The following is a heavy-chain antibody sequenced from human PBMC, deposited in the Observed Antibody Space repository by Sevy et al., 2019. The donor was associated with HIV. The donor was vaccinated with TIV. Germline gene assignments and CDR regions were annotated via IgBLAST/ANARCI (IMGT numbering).Heavy chain of an antibody. CDR3: VKDLGGIETLDYYSYYSMDV. V-gene: IGHV3-9*01. CDR2: ISWNSNKI. J-gene: IGHJ6*02. Sequence: GGSLRLSCVASGFRFEDYAMHWVRQVPGKSPEWVSGISWNSNKIGYADPVKGRFTISRDSARNSVYLQMSSLRPEDTALYYCVKDLGGIETLDYYSYYSMDVWGQGTTVTVSS. D-gene: IGHD3-16*01. CDR1: GFRFEDYA.